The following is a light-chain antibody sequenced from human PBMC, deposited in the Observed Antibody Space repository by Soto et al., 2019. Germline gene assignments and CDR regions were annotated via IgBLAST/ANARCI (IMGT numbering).Light chain of an antibody. CDR1: QSVSGD. CDR3: QQRNTWPWT. J-gene: IGKJ1*01. Sequence: EIVLTQSPATLSLSPGQRATLSCRASQSVSGDLAWFQQKPGQAPRLLIYDTYNRATGLPARFSGSGSGTDFTLTISSLEPEDFAVYYCQQRNTWPWTFGQGTKVEIK. V-gene: IGKV3-11*01. CDR2: DTY.